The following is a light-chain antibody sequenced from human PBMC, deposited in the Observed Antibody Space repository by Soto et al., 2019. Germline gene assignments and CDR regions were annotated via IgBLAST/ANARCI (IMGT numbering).Light chain of an antibody. CDR3: QSYDSSLSGDV. CDR1: SSNIGAGYD. V-gene: IGLV1-40*01. Sequence: QSVLTQPPSVSGAPGQRVTISCTGSSSNIGAGYDVHWYQQLPGTAPKLLIYGNNNRPSGVPDRFSVSKSGTSASLAITGLQAEDEADYYCQSYDSSLSGDVFGPGTKLTVL. CDR2: GNN. J-gene: IGLJ1*01.